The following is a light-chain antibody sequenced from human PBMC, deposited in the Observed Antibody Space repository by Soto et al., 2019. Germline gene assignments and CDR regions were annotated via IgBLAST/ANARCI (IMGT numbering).Light chain of an antibody. V-gene: IGLV2-14*03. CDR1: SSDVGGYNY. J-gene: IGLJ1*01. Sequence: QSALTQPASVSGSPGQSITISCTGTSSDVGGYNYVSRYQHYPGKAPKLMIYDVSNRPSGVSNRFSGSKSGNTASLTISGLQAEDEDEYYCSSYTSSSTYVFGTGTKLTVL. CDR3: SSYTSSSTYV. CDR2: DVS.